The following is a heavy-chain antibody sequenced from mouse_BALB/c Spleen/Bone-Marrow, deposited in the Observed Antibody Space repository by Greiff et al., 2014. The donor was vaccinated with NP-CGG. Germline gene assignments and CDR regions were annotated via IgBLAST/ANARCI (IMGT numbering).Heavy chain of an antibody. J-gene: IGHJ3*01. CDR3: ARGGATYGRFAY. V-gene: IGHV1-82*01. CDR2: IYPGDGDT. D-gene: IGHD3-1*01. CDR1: GYAFSSSW. Sequence: VQLQQSGPELVKPGASVKISCKASGYAFSSSWMNWVKQRPGQGLEWIGRIYPGDGDTKYNGKFKGKATLTADKSSSTAYMQLSSLNSVDSAMYFCARGGATYGRFAYWGQGTLVTVSA.